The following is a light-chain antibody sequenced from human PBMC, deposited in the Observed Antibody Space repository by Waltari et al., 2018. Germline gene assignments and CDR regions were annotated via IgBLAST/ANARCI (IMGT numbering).Light chain of an antibody. CDR2: GAS. Sequence: DIQMTQSPSSLSASVGDRVTITCRTSQTLSNNLNWYQQKPGEAPKLLIYGASNLQSGVSSRFSGSGSGTDFTLTISSLQPEDFATYYCQHTLAFGPGTKVDIK. CDR1: QTLSNN. CDR3: QHTLA. J-gene: IGKJ3*01. V-gene: IGKV1-39*01.